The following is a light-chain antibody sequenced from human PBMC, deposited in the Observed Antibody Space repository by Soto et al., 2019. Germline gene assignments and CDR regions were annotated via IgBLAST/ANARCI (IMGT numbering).Light chain of an antibody. Sequence: QSVLTQPPSASGSPGQSVTISCTGTSSDVGGYNYVSWYQQHPGKAPKLMIYEVTQRPSGVPDRFSGSKSGTSASLAITGLQAEDEGDYYCQSYDSTLDARYVFGTGTKLTVL. CDR1: SSDVGGYNY. J-gene: IGLJ1*01. V-gene: IGLV2-8*01. CDR2: EVT. CDR3: QSYDSTLDARYV.